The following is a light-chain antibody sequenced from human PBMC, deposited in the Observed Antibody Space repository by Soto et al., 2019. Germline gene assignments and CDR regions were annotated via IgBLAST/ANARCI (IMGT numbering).Light chain of an antibody. V-gene: IGLV2-14*01. CDR3: SSLTTTSTQV. CDR1: TSDIGAYKY. J-gene: IGLJ1*01. CDR2: EVS. Sequence: QPVLTQPASVSESPGQSITISCTGTTSDIGAYKYVSWYQQHPGKAPKLIIYEVSNRPSGVSNRFSGSKSGNTASLTISGLQTEDEADYYCSSLTTTSTQVFGTGTKVTVL.